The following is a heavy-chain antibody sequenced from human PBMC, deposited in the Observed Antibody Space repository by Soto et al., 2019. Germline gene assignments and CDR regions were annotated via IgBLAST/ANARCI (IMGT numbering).Heavy chain of an antibody. V-gene: IGHV3-23*01. CDR2: ISGSGGST. Sequence: PGGSLRLSCAASGFTFSSYAMSWVRQAPGKGLEWVSAISGSGGSTYYADSVKGRFTISRDNSKNTLWLQMNSLGAEDTATYYCAKGALYDILTGYDYWGQGTLVTVSS. CDR1: GFTFSSYA. J-gene: IGHJ4*02. D-gene: IGHD3-9*01. CDR3: AKGALYDILTGYDY.